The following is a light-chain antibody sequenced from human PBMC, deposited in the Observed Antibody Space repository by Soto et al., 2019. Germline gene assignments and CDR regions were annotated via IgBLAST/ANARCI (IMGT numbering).Light chain of an antibody. J-gene: IGKJ1*01. Sequence: EVGLSQSPGTLSLSPGERTTLSCRASQSISSSYLAWYQQKPGQAPRLLVYGASSRATGIPDRFSGSGSGTDFTLTISRLEPEDFALYYWQQYSRTFWTLGQGTKVDIK. V-gene: IGKV3-20*01. CDR1: QSISSSY. CDR2: GAS. CDR3: QQYSRTFWT.